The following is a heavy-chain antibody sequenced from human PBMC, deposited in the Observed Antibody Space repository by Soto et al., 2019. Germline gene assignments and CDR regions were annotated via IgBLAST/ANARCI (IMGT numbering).Heavy chain of an antibody. CDR3: AKVRPPLGLLGDGYYYYYMDV. Sequence: EVQLLESGGGLVQPGGSLRLSCAASGFTFSSYAMSWVRQAPGKGLEWVSAISGSGGSTYYADSVKGRFTISRDNSKNPMHLQMNSLRAEDTAVYYCAKVRPPLGLLGDGYYYYYMDVWGKGTTVTVSS. J-gene: IGHJ6*03. V-gene: IGHV3-23*01. CDR2: ISGSGGST. CDR1: GFTFSSYA. D-gene: IGHD3-16*01.